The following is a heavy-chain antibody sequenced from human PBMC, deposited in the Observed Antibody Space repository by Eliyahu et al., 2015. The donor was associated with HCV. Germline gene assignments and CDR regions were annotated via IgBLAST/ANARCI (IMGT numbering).Heavy chain of an antibody. V-gene: IGHV3-48*02. Sequence: EVQLVESGGGLVQPGGSLRLSCAASGFTFSTYSMNWVRQAPGKGLEWFSYISSSSSTIHYADSVKGRFTISRDNAKTSLYLQMNSLRDEDTAVFYCVPLALPLLGTWGQGTLVTVSS. CDR1: GFTFSTYS. D-gene: IGHD3-16*01. CDR2: ISSSSSTI. CDR3: VPLALPLLGT. J-gene: IGHJ5*02.